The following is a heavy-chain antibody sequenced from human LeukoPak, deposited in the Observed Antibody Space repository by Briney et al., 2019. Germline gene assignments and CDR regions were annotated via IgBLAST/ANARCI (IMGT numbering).Heavy chain of an antibody. Sequence: APVKVSCKASGGTFSSYAISWVRQAPGQGLEWMGGIIPIFGTANYAQKFQGRVTITTDESTRTAYMEMSSLRSEDTAVYYCARDRSPYYDSSGYYPIDAFDYWGQGTLVTVSS. J-gene: IGHJ4*02. D-gene: IGHD3-22*01. CDR3: ARDRSPYYDSSGYYPIDAFDY. V-gene: IGHV1-69*05. CDR1: GGTFSSYA. CDR2: IIPIFGTA.